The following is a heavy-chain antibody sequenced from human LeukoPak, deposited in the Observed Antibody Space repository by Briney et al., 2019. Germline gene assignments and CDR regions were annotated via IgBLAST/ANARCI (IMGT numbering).Heavy chain of an antibody. J-gene: IGHJ3*02. CDR3: ARHSSGYYYVSPDAFDI. V-gene: IGHV1-18*01. CDR2: ISAYNGNT. D-gene: IGHD3-22*01. CDR1: GYTFTSHG. Sequence: ASVKVSCKASGYTFTSHGISWVRQAPGQGLEWMGWISAYNGNTNYAQKLQGRVTMTTDTSTSTAYMELRSLRSDDTAVYYCARHSSGYYYVSPDAFDIWGQGTMVTVSS.